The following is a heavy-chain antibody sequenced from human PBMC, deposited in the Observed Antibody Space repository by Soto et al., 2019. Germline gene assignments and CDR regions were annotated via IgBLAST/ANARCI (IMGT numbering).Heavy chain of an antibody. Sequence: ASVKVSCKASGYTFTSYYMHWVRQAPGQGLEWMGIINPSGGSTSYAQKFQGRVTMTRDTSTSTVYMELSSLRSEDTAVYYCARDALGIAVACTVYYYYGMDVWGQGTTVTVSS. J-gene: IGHJ6*02. CDR3: ARDALGIAVACTVYYYYGMDV. CDR1: GYTFTSYY. V-gene: IGHV1-46*01. D-gene: IGHD6-19*01. CDR2: INPSGGST.